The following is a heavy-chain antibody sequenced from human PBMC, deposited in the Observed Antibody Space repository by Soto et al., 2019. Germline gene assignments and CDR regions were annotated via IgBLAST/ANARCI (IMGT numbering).Heavy chain of an antibody. J-gene: IGHJ3*02. Sequence: PSETLALTCTVSGCSISSYYWSGIRQPPGKGLEWIGYIYYSGSTNYNPSLKSRVTISVDTSKNQFSLKLSSVTAADTAVYYCARDRDYYDSSGYYGTCAFDIWGQGTMVTVSS. V-gene: IGHV4-59*01. CDR1: GCSISSYY. CDR2: IYYSGST. CDR3: ARDRDYYDSSGYYGTCAFDI. D-gene: IGHD3-22*01.